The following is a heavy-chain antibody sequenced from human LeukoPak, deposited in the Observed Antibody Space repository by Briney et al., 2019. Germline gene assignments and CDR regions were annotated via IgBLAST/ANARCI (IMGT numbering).Heavy chain of an antibody. D-gene: IGHD5-24*01. J-gene: IGHJ5*02. Sequence: GGSLRLSCAASGFNFSNYWMIWVRQAPGKGLEWVANIKQDGSEKRYADSVRGRFTVSRDNAHTSLYLQMSSLRAEDTALYFCARASDPWLQLTWGQGTLVTVSS. CDR3: ARASDPWLQLT. CDR2: IKQDGSEK. V-gene: IGHV3-7*05. CDR1: GFNFSNYW.